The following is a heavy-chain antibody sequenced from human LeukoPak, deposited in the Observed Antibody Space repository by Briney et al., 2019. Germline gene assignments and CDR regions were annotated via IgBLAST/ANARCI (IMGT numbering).Heavy chain of an antibody. J-gene: IGHJ4*02. D-gene: IGHD5-18*01. CDR3: ARDGEEDTAMAYFDY. V-gene: IGHV4-59*01. Sequence: SETLSLTCTVSGGSSSSYYWSWIRQPPGKGLEWIGYIYYSGSTNYNPSLKSRVTISVDTSKNQFSLKLSSVTAADTAVYYCARDGEEDTAMAYFDYWGQGTLVTVSS. CDR1: GGSSSSYY. CDR2: IYYSGST.